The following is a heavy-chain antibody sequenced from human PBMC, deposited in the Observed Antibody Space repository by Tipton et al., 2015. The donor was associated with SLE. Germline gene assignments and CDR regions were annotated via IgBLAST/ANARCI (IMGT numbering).Heavy chain of an antibody. Sequence: SLRLSCKRPGLNFHAHQMSWVRQVKGKGLEWVAKIKADGFNPYYVDSVKGRFTISRDNAENTVYLQMNSLRDDDTAVYYCAKAPVDQGGNFEALDSWGQGTLVTVSS. CDR1: GLNFHAHQ. J-gene: IGHJ4*02. D-gene: IGHD4-23*01. CDR3: AKAPVDQGGNFEALDS. V-gene: IGHV3-7*03. CDR2: IKADGFNP.